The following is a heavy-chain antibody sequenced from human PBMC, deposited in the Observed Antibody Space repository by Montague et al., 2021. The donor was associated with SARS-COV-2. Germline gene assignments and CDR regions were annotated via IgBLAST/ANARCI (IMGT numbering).Heavy chain of an antibody. V-gene: IGHV3-7*01. D-gene: IGHD6-19*01. J-gene: IGHJ6*02. CDR1: GFTFSSYW. CDR2: IKQDGSEK. CDR3: AREGAVAGLYYYYGMDV. Sequence: SLRLSCAASGFTFSSYWMGWVRQAPGKGLEWVANIKQDGSEKYYVDSVKGRFTISRDNAKNSLYLQMNSLRAEDTAVYYCAREGAVAGLYYYYGMDVWGQGTTVTVSS.